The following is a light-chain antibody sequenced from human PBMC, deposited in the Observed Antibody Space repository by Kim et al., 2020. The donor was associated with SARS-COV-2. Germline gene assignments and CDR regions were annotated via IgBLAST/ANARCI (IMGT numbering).Light chain of an antibody. CDR3: QSYDSSNWV. Sequence: TTVTSSCTRSSSSVDRNYVQWYPQAPASAPTPVIYEDNKKPSGGPDRCSGSIHRSSNTASLTISGLKTEDEADYYCQSYDSSNWVFGGGTQLTVL. V-gene: IGLV6-57*03. CDR1: SSSVDRNY. CDR2: EDN. J-gene: IGLJ3*02.